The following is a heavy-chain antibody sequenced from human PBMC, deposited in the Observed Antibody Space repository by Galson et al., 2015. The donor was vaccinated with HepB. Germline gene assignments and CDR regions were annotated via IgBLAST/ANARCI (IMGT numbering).Heavy chain of an antibody. CDR3: ARERGSIFSQLYYFDY. J-gene: IGHJ4*02. V-gene: IGHV3-48*04. CDR1: GFTFNGYS. Sequence: SLRLSCAASGFTFNGYSMNWVRQAPGKGLEWLPYISSSSSTTIYSADSVKGRFTISRDNAKSSLYLQMNSLRAEDTAVYYCARERGSIFSQLYYFDYWGQGALVTVSS. CDR2: ISSSSSTTI. D-gene: IGHD3-16*01.